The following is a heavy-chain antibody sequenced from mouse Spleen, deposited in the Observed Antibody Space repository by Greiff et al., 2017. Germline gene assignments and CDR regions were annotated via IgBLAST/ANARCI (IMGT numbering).Heavy chain of an antibody. CDR3: ARANWPPGDY. CDR1: GFTFSSYG. V-gene: IGHV5-6-3*01. J-gene: IGHJ2*01. Sequence: DVMLVESGGGLVQPGGSLKLSCAASGFTFSSYGMSWVRQTPDKRLELVATINSNGGSTYYPDSVKGRFTISRDNAKNTLYLQMSSLKSEDTAMYYWARANWPPGDYWGQGTTLTGSS. D-gene: IGHD4-1*01. CDR2: INSNGGST.